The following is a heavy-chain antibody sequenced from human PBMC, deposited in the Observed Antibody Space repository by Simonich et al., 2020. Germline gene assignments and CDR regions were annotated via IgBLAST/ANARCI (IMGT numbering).Heavy chain of an antibody. Sequence: QVQLVQSGAEVKKPGASVKVSCKASGYTFTSYGMSWVRQAPGQGHEWMGRVSAYKGNTNDSQKHQGRDTKTTDTSTSTAYMELRSLRSDDTAVYDCARASRGTWWYYYFDYWGQGTLVTVSS. D-gene: IGHD2-15*01. V-gene: IGHV1-18*01. J-gene: IGHJ4*02. CDR3: ARASRGTWWYYYFDY. CDR2: VSAYKGNT. CDR1: GYTFTSYG.